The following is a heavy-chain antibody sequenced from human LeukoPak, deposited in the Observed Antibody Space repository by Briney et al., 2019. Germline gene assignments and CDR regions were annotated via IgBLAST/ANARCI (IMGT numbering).Heavy chain of an antibody. Sequence: GGSLRLSCVASGFTFSSYAMSWVRQAPGKGLEWVSAISGSGGSTYYADSVKGRFTISRDNSKNTLYLQMNSLRAEDTAVYYCAKLHDYVWGSYRRNAFDIWGQGTMVTVSS. CDR3: AKLHDYVWGSYRRNAFDI. J-gene: IGHJ3*02. V-gene: IGHV3-23*01. CDR2: ISGSGGST. CDR1: GFTFSSYA. D-gene: IGHD3-16*02.